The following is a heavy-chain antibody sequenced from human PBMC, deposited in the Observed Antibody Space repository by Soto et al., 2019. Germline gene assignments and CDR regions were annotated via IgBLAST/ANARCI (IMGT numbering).Heavy chain of an antibody. V-gene: IGHV1-46*01. D-gene: IGHD3-3*01. CDR1: GYTFTSYY. CDR2: INPSGGST. J-gene: IGHJ4*02. Sequence: ASVTVSCQASGYTFTSYYRHWVRQAPGQGLEWMGIINPSGGSTSYAQKFQGRVTMTRDTSTSTVYMELSSLRSEDTAVYYCARGGFWSGLALARDYWGQGTLVTVSS. CDR3: ARGGFWSGLALARDY.